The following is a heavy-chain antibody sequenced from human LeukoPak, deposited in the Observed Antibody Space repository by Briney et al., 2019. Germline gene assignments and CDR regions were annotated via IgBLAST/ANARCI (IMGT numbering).Heavy chain of an antibody. J-gene: IGHJ4*02. V-gene: IGHV4-39*07. Sequence: PSETLSLTCTVSGGSISSSSYYWGWIRQPPGKGLEWIGSIYYSGSTYYNPSLKSRVTISVDTSKNQFSLKLSSVTAADTAVYYCARADYVSGAVGANYFDYWGQGTLVTVSS. CDR3: ARADYVSGAVGANYFDY. D-gene: IGHD4-17*01. CDR2: IYYSGST. CDR1: GGSISSSSYY.